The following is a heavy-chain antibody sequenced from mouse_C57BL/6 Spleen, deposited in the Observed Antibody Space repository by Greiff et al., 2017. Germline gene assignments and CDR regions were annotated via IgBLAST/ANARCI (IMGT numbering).Heavy chain of an antibody. CDR3: ARWSTTVVEGY. V-gene: IGHV1-80*01. CDR1: GYAFSSYW. CDR2: IYPGDGDT. J-gene: IGHJ2*01. Sequence: QVQLQQSGAELVKPGASVKISCKASGYAFSSYWMNWVKQRPGKGLEWIGQIYPGDGDTNYNGKFKGKATLTADKSSSTAYMQLSSLTSEDSAVYFCARWSTTVVEGYWGQGTTLTVSS. D-gene: IGHD1-1*01.